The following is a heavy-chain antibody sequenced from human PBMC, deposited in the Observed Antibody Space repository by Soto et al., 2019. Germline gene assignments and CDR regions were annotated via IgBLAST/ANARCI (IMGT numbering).Heavy chain of an antibody. V-gene: IGHV3-15*07. CDR1: GFTVSNAW. Sequence: GGSLRLSCVGSGFTVSNAWINWVRQAPGKGLQWVGRIKSETHGGTTDFAAPVKGRFAISRDDSRNLVYMQMNSLKIEDTAVYYCTTDSYSDMNVVRFDNWGHGTLVTVSS. J-gene: IGHJ4*01. D-gene: IGHD1-26*01. CDR2: IKSETHGGTT. CDR3: TTDSYSDMNVVRFDN.